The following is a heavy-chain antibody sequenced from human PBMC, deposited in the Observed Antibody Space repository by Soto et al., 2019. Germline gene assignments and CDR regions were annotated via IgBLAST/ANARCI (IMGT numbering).Heavy chain of an antibody. D-gene: IGHD2-2*01. Sequence: GGSLRLSCAASGFTVSSNYMSWVRQAPGKGLEWVSVIYSGGSTYYADSVKGRFTISRDNSKNTLYLQMNSLRAEDTAVYYCARGPRRVVVPAAISKLYYYMDVWGKGTTVTVSS. CDR2: IYSGGST. CDR3: ARGPRRVVVPAAISKLYYYMDV. V-gene: IGHV3-66*01. CDR1: GFTVSSNY. J-gene: IGHJ6*03.